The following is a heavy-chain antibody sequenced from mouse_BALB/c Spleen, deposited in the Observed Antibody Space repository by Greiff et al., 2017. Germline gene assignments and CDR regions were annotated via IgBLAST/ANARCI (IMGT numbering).Heavy chain of an antibody. V-gene: IGHV1S29*02. CDR1: GYTFTDYN. Sequence: EVQLQQSGPELVKPGASVKISCKASGYTFTDYNMHWVKQSHGKSLEWIGYIYPYNGGTGYNQKFKSKATLTVDNSSSTAYMELRSLTSEDSAVYYCARGGLRRVYYAMDYWGQGTSVTVSS. CDR3: ARGGLRRVYYAMDY. J-gene: IGHJ4*01. D-gene: IGHD2-4*01. CDR2: IYPYNGGT.